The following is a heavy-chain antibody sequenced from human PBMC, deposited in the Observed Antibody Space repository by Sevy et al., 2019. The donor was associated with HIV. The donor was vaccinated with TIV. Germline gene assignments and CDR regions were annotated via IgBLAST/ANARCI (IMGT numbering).Heavy chain of an antibody. CDR1: GYTFTSYG. CDR2: ISAYNGHT. Sequence: ASVKVSCKASGYTFTSYGISWVRQAPGQGLEWMGWISAYNGHTNDAQKLQGRVTMTTDTSTSTAYTELRSLRSDDTAVYYCASPIYYSDSSGSNTYYMDVWGKGTTVTVSS. J-gene: IGHJ6*03. D-gene: IGHD3-22*01. CDR3: ASPIYYSDSSGSNTYYMDV. V-gene: IGHV1-18*01.